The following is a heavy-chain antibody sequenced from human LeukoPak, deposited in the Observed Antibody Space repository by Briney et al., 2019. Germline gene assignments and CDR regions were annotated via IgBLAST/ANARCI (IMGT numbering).Heavy chain of an antibody. V-gene: IGHV1-18*01. CDR1: GYTFTSYG. Sequence: ASAKVSCKASGYTFTSYGITWVRQAPGQGLEWMGWIHPYNGNTNYAQKLQGRVTMTTDTSTSTAYMDLRSLRSDDTAVYFCARGDLYYFYYMDVWGKGTTVTVSS. J-gene: IGHJ6*03. CDR3: ARGDLYYFYYMDV. CDR2: IHPYNGNT.